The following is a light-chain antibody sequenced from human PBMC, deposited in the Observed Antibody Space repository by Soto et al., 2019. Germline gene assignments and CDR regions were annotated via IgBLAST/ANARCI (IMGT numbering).Light chain of an antibody. CDR3: QQRT. J-gene: IGKJ1*01. CDR2: DAS. V-gene: IGKV3-11*01. CDR1: QSVSSY. Sequence: EIVLTQSPATLSLSPGERATLSCRASQSVSSYLAWYQQKPGQAPRLLIYDASNRATGIPARFSGGGSGTDFTLTISSLEPEDFAVYYCQQRTFGQGTKVDIK.